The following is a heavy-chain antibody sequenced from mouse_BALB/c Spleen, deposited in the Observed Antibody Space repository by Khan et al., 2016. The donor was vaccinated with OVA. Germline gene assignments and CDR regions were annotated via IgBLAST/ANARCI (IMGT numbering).Heavy chain of an antibody. D-gene: IGHD2-14*01. V-gene: IGHV2-6-4*01. CDR2: IWGGGGT. Sequence: QVQLKESGPGLVAPSQSLSITCTVSGFSLSRYNIHWVRQPPGKGLEWLGMIWGGGGTDYNSTLKIRLSISKDNSKSQVFLKMNSLQTDDTAIYFFARAYYRYDGYYAMDYWGQVTSVTVSS. CDR1: GFSLSRYN. J-gene: IGHJ4*01. CDR3: ARAYYRYDGYYAMDY.